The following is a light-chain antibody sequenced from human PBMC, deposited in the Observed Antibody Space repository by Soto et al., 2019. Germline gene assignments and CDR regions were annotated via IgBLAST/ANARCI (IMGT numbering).Light chain of an antibody. V-gene: IGLV1-40*01. J-gene: IGLJ1*01. CDR2: NNL. CDR1: SSNFGAGYE. CDR3: QSFDSSLRAYV. Sequence: QSVLTQPPSVSGAPGQRVTISCTGSSSNFGAGYEVHWYKQLPGTAPTLVIFNNLNRPSGVPERFSGSKSGTSASLVISGLQAEDEADYYCQSFDSSLRAYVFGSGTKRHRP.